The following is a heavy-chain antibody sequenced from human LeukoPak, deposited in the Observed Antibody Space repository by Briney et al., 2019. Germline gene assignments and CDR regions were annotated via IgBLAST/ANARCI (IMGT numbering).Heavy chain of an antibody. Sequence: GGSLRLSCAASGFTFSRYSMNWVRQAPGKGLEWVSSISISSNYIYYGDSVKGRFTISRDNARNSLYLQMNSLRAEDTAVYYCARDSPFCSGGSCYPDAFDIWGQGTMVTVSS. V-gene: IGHV3-21*04. J-gene: IGHJ3*02. CDR1: GFTFSRYS. D-gene: IGHD2-15*01. CDR3: ARDSPFCSGGSCYPDAFDI. CDR2: ISISSNYI.